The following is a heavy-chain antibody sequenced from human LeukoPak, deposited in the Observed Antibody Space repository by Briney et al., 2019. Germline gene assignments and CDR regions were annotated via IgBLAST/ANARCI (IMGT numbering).Heavy chain of an antibody. J-gene: IGHJ4*02. Sequence: GGSLRLSCAASGFTFSNYAMSWVRQAPGKGLEWVSGISASGGSTYYADSVKGRFTISRDNSKNTLYLQMNSLRAEDTAVYYCAKVRHYDWLRHLFDYWGQGTLVTVSS. D-gene: IGHD3-9*01. V-gene: IGHV3-23*01. CDR3: AKVRHYDWLRHLFDY. CDR1: GFTFSNYA. CDR2: ISASGGST.